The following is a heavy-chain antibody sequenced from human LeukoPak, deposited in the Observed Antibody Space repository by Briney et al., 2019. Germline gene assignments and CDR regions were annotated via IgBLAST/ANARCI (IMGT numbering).Heavy chain of an antibody. J-gene: IGHJ5*02. V-gene: IGHV4-30-2*01. CDR2: IYHSGST. D-gene: IGHD6-13*01. Sequence: PSQTLSLTCTVSGGSISSGGYYWSWIRQPPGKGLEWIGYIYHSGSTYYNPSLKSRVTISVDRSKNQFSLKLSSVTAADTAVYYCARDTKDGYSSRPSGFDPWGQGTLVTVSS. CDR1: GGSISSGGYY. CDR3: ARDTKDGYSSRPSGFDP.